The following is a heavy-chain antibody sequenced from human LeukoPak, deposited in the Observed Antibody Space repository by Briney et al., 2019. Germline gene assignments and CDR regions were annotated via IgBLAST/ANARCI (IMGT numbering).Heavy chain of an antibody. V-gene: IGHV1-3*02. D-gene: IGHD3-16*01. J-gene: IGHJ4*02. CDR1: GYTFPAYA. CDR2: SNAGNGNT. Sequence: ASVKVSCKASGYTFPAYAMHWVRQAPGQRLEWMGWSNAGNGNTKYSQEFQDRVTISRDTSASTAYMELSSLRSEDMAVYYCARRAGAYTHPYDYWGQGTLVTVS. CDR3: ARRAGAYTHPYDY.